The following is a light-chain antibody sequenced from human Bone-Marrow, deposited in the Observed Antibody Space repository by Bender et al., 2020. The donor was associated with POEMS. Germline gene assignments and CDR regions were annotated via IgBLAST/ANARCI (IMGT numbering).Light chain of an antibody. Sequence: QSVLTQPPSASGTPGQRVTISCSGSSSNIGSNYVYWYQHLSGTAPKLLIYKDKQRPSGVPDRFSGSKSGTSASLAISGLRSEDEADYYCQAWDSSTGVFGGGTKLTVL. CDR1: SSNIGSNY. J-gene: IGLJ3*02. CDR3: QAWDSSTGV. V-gene: IGLV1-47*01. CDR2: KDK.